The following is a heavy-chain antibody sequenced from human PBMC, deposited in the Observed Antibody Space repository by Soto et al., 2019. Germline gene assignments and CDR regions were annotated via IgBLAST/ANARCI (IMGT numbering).Heavy chain of an antibody. V-gene: IGHV4-30-4*01. CDR1: GGSISSGDYY. CDR3: ARDLAVAGEYYFDY. Sequence: SETLSLTCTVSGGSISSGDYYWSWIRQPPGKGLEWIGYIYYSGSTYYNPSLKSRVTISVDTSKNQFSLKLSSVTAADTAVYYCARDLAVAGEYYFDYWGQGTLVTVSS. CDR2: IYYSGST. D-gene: IGHD6-19*01. J-gene: IGHJ4*02.